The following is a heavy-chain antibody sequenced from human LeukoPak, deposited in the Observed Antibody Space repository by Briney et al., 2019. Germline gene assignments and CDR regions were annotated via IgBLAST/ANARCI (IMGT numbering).Heavy chain of an antibody. CDR1: GFTFSDYY. CDR2: ISSSGSTI. CDR3: ARDLYGITMPRDHFS. Sequence: GGSLRLSCAASGFTFSDYYMSWIRQAPGKGLEWLSYISSSGSTIYYADSVKGRFTISRDNAKNSLYLQMNSVRAEDTAVYYCARDLYGITMPRDHFSWGQGTLVTVSS. J-gene: IGHJ4*02. D-gene: IGHD3-10*01. V-gene: IGHV3-11*04.